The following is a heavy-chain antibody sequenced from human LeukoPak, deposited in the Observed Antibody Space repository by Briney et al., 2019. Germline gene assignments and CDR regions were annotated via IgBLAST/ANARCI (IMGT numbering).Heavy chain of an antibody. D-gene: IGHD1-26*01. V-gene: IGHV4-30-2*06. Sequence: SQTLSLTCTVSGASVSSGGYYWSWIRQSPGKGLEWIGYMYHTGSTYYNPSLKGRVTISLDRSKNQFSLKLTSVTVADTAVYFCATDKGGSYYLTIDYWGQGTLLTVSS. J-gene: IGHJ4*02. CDR1: GASVSSGGYY. CDR3: ATDKGGSYYLTIDY. CDR2: MYHTGST.